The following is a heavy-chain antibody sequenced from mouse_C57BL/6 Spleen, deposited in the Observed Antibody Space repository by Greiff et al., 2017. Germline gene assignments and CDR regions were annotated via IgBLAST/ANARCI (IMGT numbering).Heavy chain of an antibody. CDR1: GYAFSSYW. V-gene: IGHV1-80*01. J-gene: IGHJ3*01. D-gene: IGHD2-2*01. CDR3: AIGLGGYDEEAFAY. Sequence: VQLQESGAELVKPGASVKISCKASGYAFSSYWMNWVKQRPGKGLEWIGQIYPGDGDTNYNGKFKGKATLTADKSSSTAYMQLSSLTSEDSAVYFGAIGLGGYDEEAFAYWGQGTLVTVSA. CDR2: IYPGDGDT.